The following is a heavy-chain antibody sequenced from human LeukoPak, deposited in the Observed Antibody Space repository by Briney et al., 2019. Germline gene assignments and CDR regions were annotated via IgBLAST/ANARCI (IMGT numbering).Heavy chain of an antibody. CDR2: INHNGNVN. V-gene: IGHV3-7*03. Sequence: PGGSLRLSCAVSGFTFSSYWMNCARQAPGQGLEWVASINHNGNVNYYADSVKGRFTISRDNAKNSLYLQMSNLRAEDTAVYFCARGSGVDVWGEGATVTVSS. CDR3: ARGSGVDV. D-gene: IGHD3-10*01. J-gene: IGHJ6*04. CDR1: GFTFSSYW.